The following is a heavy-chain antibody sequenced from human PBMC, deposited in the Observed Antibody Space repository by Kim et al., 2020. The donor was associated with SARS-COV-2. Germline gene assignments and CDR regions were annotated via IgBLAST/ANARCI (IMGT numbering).Heavy chain of an antibody. J-gene: IGHJ6*02. D-gene: IGHD3-10*01. Sequence: GGSLRLSCAASGFTFSSYGMHWVRQAPGKGLEWVAVIWYDGSNKYYADSVKGRFTISRDNSKNTLYLQMNSLRAEDTAVYYCARDHQSITRVRGVIIKACMDLGGQGTTVTVSS. V-gene: IGHV3-33*01. CDR1: GFTFSSYG. CDR3: ARDHQSITRVRGVIIKACMDL. CDR2: IWYDGSNK.